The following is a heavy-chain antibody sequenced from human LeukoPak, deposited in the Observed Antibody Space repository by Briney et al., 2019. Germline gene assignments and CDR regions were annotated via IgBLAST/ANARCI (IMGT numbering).Heavy chain of an antibody. CDR1: GFTFSSYA. V-gene: IGHV3-23*01. J-gene: IGHJ6*03. D-gene: IGHD3-10*01. CDR2: ISGSGGST. Sequence: QAGGSLRLSCAASGFTFSSYAMSWVRQAPGKGLEWVSAISGSGGSTYYADSVKGRFTISRDNSKNTLYLQMNSLRAEDTAVYYCAKGALLHYGSGSYYSRRDNYYYMDVWGKGTTVTVSS. CDR3: AKGALLHYGSGSYYSRRDNYYYMDV.